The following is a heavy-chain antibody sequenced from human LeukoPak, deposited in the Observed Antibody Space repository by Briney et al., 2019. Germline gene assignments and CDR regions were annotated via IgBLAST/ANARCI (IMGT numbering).Heavy chain of an antibody. J-gene: IGHJ4*02. CDR1: GGTFSSYA. Sequence: SVEVSCKASGGTFSSYAISWVRQAPGQGLEWMGGIIPIFGTANYAQKFQGRVTITTDESTSTAYMELSSLRSEDTAVYYCARLNYDFWSGYFKGSYFDYWGQGTLVTVSS. V-gene: IGHV1-69*05. CDR2: IIPIFGTA. D-gene: IGHD3-3*01. CDR3: ARLNYDFWSGYFKGSYFDY.